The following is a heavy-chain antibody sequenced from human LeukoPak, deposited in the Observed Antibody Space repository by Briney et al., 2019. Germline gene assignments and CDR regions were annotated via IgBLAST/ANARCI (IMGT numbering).Heavy chain of an antibody. Sequence: PGGSLRLSCAASGFTFKNYAMSWVRQAPGKGLWWVSTINDSGGTTYYADSAKGRFTISRDNSKNTLYLQMNSLRVEDTATYYCVQGTAAMGSWGQGTLVTVSS. CDR2: INDSGGTT. CDR1: GFTFKNYA. V-gene: IGHV3-23*01. D-gene: IGHD5-18*01. J-gene: IGHJ5*02. CDR3: VQGTAAMGS.